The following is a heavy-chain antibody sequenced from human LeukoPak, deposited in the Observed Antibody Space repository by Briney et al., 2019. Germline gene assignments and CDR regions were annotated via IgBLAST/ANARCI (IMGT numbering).Heavy chain of an antibody. D-gene: IGHD2-15*01. CDR1: GFTFSSYA. Sequence: GGSLRLSCAASGFTFSSYAMHWVRQAPGKGLEWVSGISWNSGSIGYADSVKGRFTISRDNAKNSLYLQMNSLRAEDTALYYCAKGACSGGSCYSDYWGQGTLVTVSS. J-gene: IGHJ4*02. CDR2: ISWNSGSI. V-gene: IGHV3-9*01. CDR3: AKGACSGGSCYSDY.